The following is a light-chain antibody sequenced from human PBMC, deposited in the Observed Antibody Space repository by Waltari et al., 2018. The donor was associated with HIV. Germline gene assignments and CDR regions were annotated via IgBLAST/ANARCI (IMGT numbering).Light chain of an antibody. V-gene: IGKV1-33*01. J-gene: IGKJ4*01. CDR1: HYISKS. CDR3: QQYDSLPLT. Sequence: DIRMTQSPSSLSASVGDRVTITCQASHYISKSLNWYQQKPGTAPKVLIYDTYNLERGVPSRFSGSGSGTDFTFTISSLQPDDIATYYCQQYDSLPLTFGGGTKVEIK. CDR2: DTY.